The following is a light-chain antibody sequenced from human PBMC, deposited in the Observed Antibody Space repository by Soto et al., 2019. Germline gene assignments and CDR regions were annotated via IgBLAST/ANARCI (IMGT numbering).Light chain of an antibody. Sequence: EIVMTQSPATLSVSPGERATLSCGASQSVSTNLAWYQQKPGQAPRLLIFGASTRATDVPARFSGSGSGTEFTLTISTLQSEDFASYYCLQHNSWPRTFGQGTRLEV. CDR2: GAS. V-gene: IGKV3-15*01. CDR1: QSVSTN. CDR3: LQHNSWPRT. J-gene: IGKJ1*01.